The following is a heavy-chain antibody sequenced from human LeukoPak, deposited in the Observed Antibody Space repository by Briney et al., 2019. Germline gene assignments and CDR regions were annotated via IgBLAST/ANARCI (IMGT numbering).Heavy chain of an antibody. CDR3: ARDPRAGSGDDY. D-gene: IGHD3-10*01. Sequence: ASVKVSCKASGYTFTSYYMHWVRQAPGQGLEWMGIINPSGGSTSYAQKFQGRVPMTRDTSTSTAYMELSSLRSEDTAVYYCARDPRAGSGDDYWGQGTLVTVSS. V-gene: IGHV1-46*03. CDR1: GYTFTSYY. CDR2: INPSGGST. J-gene: IGHJ4*02.